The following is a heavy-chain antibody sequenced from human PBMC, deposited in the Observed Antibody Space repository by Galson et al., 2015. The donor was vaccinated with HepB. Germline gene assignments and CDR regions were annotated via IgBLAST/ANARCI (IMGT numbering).Heavy chain of an antibody. D-gene: IGHD1-26*01. CDR2: ISSSSYT. CDR3: ARETNSGSYFGPGPFDY. CDR1: GFTFSDYY. Sequence: SLRLSCAASGFTFSDYYMSWIRQAPGKGLEWVSYISSSSYTNYADSVKGRFTISRDNAKNSLYLQMNSLRAEDTAVYYCARETNSGSYFGPGPFDYWGQGTLVTVSS. J-gene: IGHJ4*02. V-gene: IGHV3-11*06.